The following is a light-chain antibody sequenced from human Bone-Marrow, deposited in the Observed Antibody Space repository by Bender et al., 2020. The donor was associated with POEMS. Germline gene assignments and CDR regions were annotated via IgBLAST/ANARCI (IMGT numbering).Light chain of an antibody. CDR1: TLPKQY. CDR2: KDT. Sequence: SNELTQPPSVSVSPGQTASITCSGDTLPKQYAYWYQQKPGQAPVLVIYKDTEKASGIPERFSGSNSGNTATLTISRVEAGDEADYYCQVWDDSSDPWVFGGGTKLTVL. V-gene: IGLV3-25*02. J-gene: IGLJ3*02. CDR3: QVWDDSSDPWV.